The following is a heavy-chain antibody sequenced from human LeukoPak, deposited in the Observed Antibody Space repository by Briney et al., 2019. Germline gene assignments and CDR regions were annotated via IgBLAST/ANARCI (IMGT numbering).Heavy chain of an antibody. CDR2: IKKDGSDK. CDR3: AREIFWSGYYSNLHFDY. V-gene: IGHV3-7*01. J-gene: IGHJ4*02. CDR1: GFTFSSYW. Sequence: PGGSLRLSCAASGFTFSSYWMNWVRQAPGKGLEWVANIKKDGSDKYYVDSVKGRFTISRDNAKNSLYLQMNSLRADDTAVYYCAREIFWSGYYSNLHFDYWGQGTLVTVSS. D-gene: IGHD3-3*01.